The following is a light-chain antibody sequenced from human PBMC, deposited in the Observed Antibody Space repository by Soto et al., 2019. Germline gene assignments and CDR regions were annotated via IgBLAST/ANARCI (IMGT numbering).Light chain of an antibody. CDR2: SND. CDR3: AAWDGSLNGWV. CDR1: SSNIGSNT. J-gene: IGLJ2*01. V-gene: IGLV1-44*01. Sequence: QSVLTQAPSASGTPGQRVTISCSGSSSNIGSNTVSWYQQVPGTAPKLLIYSNDQRPSGVPDRFSGSKSGTSASLAFGGLQSEDEADYYCAAWDGSLNGWVFGGGTKVTVL.